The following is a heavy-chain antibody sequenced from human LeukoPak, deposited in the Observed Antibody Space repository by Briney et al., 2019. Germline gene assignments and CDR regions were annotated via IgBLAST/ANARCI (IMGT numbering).Heavy chain of an antibody. D-gene: IGHD4-17*01. CDR1: GYTFTSYG. CDR2: ISAYNGNT. J-gene: IGHJ4*02. Sequence: ASVKVSCKASGYTFTSYGISWVRQAPGQGLEWMGWISAYNGNTNYAQKLQGRVTMTTDTSTSTAYMELRSLRSDDTAVYYCARGATVTTNWYYFDYWGQGTLVTVSS. CDR3: ARGATVTTNWYYFDY. V-gene: IGHV1-18*01.